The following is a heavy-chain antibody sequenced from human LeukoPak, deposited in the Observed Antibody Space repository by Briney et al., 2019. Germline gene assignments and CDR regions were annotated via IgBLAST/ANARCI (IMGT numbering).Heavy chain of an antibody. J-gene: IGHJ3*02. Sequence: GESLKISCKGSGYSFTNYWIGWVRQMPGKGLEWMGLFFPGDSDTRYSPSFQDQITISVDTSINTAYLQWSSLKASDTAIYYCARHAIYSDSSSAFDIWGQGTMVTVSS. CDR3: ARHAIYSDSSSAFDI. CDR1: GYSFTNYW. CDR2: FFPGDSDT. D-gene: IGHD5-18*01. V-gene: IGHV5-51*01.